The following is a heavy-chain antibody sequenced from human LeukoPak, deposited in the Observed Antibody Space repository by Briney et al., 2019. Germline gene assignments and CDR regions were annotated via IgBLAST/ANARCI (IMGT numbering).Heavy chain of an antibody. D-gene: IGHD3-10*01. CDR3: ASQHSHGSGELLS. CDR1: GFTLSNYN. V-gene: IGHV3-48*01. Sequence: GGSLRLSCAASGFTLSNYNMNWVRQAPGKGLEWVSYISTSSITKYYADSVKGRFTISRDNARNSLYLQMNSLRAEDTAVYYCASQHSHGSGELLSWGQGTLVTVSS. CDR2: ISTSSITK. J-gene: IGHJ5*02.